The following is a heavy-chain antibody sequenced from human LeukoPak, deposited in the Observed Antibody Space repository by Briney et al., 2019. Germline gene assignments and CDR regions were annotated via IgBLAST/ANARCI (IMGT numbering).Heavy chain of an antibody. J-gene: IGHJ4*02. Sequence: GGSLRLSCVASGFTFKNYAMHWVRHVPGKGLERVAVLSNDGNNKFYADFVNGRFTISRDNSEHPLFLHMNSLRDEDTAIYFCARPLLLSSPSGTPFDHWGQGTLVAVSS. CDR3: ARPLLLSSPSGTPFDH. V-gene: IGHV3-30*04. D-gene: IGHD2-15*01. CDR1: GFTFKNYA. CDR2: LSNDGNNK.